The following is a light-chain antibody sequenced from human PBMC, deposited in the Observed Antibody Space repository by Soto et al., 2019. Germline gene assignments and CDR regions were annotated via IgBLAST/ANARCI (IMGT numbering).Light chain of an antibody. Sequence: EIVLTQSPGTLSLSPGERATLSCRASQSVSSSYLAWYQQKPGQAPRLLIYGASSRATGIPDRFSGSGSGTDFTLTISRLEPEDFALYYCQQYGSSPRHTFGGLTKLEIK. V-gene: IGKV3-20*01. CDR3: QQYGSSPRHT. J-gene: IGKJ4*01. CDR1: QSVSSSY. CDR2: GAS.